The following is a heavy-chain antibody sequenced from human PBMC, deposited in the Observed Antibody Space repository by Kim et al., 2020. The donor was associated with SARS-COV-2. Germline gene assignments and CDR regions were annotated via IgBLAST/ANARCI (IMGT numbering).Heavy chain of an antibody. Sequence: GGSLRLSCAASGFTFSDYYMSWIRQAPGKGLEWVSYISSSSSYTNYADSVKGRFAISRDNAKNSLYLQMNSLRAEDTAVYYCARDKAAAGSKYYCYYGMEGGGQGATVTVAS. CDR2: ISSSSSYT. CDR1: GFTFSDYY. V-gene: IGHV3-11*05. J-gene: IGHJ6*02. CDR3: ARDKAAAGSKYYCYYGMEG. D-gene: IGHD6-13*01.